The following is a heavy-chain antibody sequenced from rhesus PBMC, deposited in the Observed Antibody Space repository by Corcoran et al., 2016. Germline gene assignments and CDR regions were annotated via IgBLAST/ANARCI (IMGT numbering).Heavy chain of an antibody. D-gene: IGHD5-12*01. CDR3: ARTRLGGYDY. V-gene: IGHV4-106*01. CDR2: IYGMGGGT. J-gene: IGHJ4*01. Sequence: QVQLQESGPGLVKPSETLSLTCAVSGYSISSNYWSWIRQPPGQGREWIGYIYGMGGGTNDNPSLSNRVTISIAPSKNQFSLKLSSVTAADTAVYYCARTRLGGYDYWGQGVLVTVSS. CDR1: GYSISSNY.